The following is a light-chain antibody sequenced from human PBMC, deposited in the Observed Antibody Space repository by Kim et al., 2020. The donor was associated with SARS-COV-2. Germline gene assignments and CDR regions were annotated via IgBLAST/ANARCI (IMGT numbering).Light chain of an antibody. J-gene: IGKJ1*01. CDR1: QSISSD. Sequence: ASVGDRVTITCRASQSISSDLNWYQQRPGKAPNLLIYGASSLQFGVPSRFSGSGSATDFTLTISSLQPEDFTTYYCQQSYSTPWTFGQGTKVDIK. CDR2: GAS. CDR3: QQSYSTPWT. V-gene: IGKV1-39*01.